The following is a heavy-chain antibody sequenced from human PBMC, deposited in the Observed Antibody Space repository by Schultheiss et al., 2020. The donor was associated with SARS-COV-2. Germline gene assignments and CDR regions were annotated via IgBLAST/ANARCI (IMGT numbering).Heavy chain of an antibody. CDR1: GFTVSSNY. D-gene: IGHD3-3*01. V-gene: IGHV3-48*02. CDR3: AREVLEWLDNDYYYYMDV. CDR2: ISGSGGTT. J-gene: IGHJ6*03. Sequence: GGSLRLSCAASGFTVSSNYMSWVRQAPGKGLEWVSGISGSGGTTYSADSVKGRFTISRDNAQNSLYLQMNSLRDEDTAVYYCAREVLEWLDNDYYYYMDVWGKGTTVTVSS.